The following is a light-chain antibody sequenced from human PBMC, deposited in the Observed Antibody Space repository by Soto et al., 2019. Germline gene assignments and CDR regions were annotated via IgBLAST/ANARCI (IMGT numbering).Light chain of an antibody. CDR2: DAS. CDR3: QQYDSWPPAT. J-gene: IGKJ5*01. V-gene: IGKV3D-15*01. CDR1: QSVSSY. Sequence: EIVLTQSPGTLSLSPGERATLSCRASQSVSSYLAWYQQKPGQAPRLLIYDASNRATGIPARFSGSGSGAEFTLTITSLQSEDLAVYYCQQYDSWPPATFGQGTRLEI.